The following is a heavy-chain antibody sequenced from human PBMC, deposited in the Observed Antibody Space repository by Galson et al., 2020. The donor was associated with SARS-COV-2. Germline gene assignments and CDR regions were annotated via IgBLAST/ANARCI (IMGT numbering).Heavy chain of an antibody. D-gene: IGHD1-1*01. CDR3: ANRGLSTYYFDY. V-gene: IGHV3-23*01. Sequence: GGSLRLSCVASGFTLTDFAMSWVRQAPGKGLEWVSAISGSGDTTYFAESVRGRFTISRENSKNTLYLHMNSLRAEDTAVYYCANRGLSTYYFDYWGQGTLVTVSS. J-gene: IGHJ4*02. CDR2: ISGSGDTT. CDR1: GFTLTDFA.